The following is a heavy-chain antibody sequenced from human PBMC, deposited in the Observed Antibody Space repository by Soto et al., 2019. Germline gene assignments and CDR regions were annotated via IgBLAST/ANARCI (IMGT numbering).Heavy chain of an antibody. D-gene: IGHD1-26*01. CDR2: IYWDDDK. V-gene: IGHV2-5*02. Sequence: QITLKESGPTLMKPTQTLTLTCTFSGFSLTTSGVGVGWIRQPPGKALEWLALIYWDDDKRYSPSLKSRLTITKGTSKNQVVLTMTNVDPVDTATYYCAHWKSSYLFSRNYYYYMDVWGKGTTVTVSS. J-gene: IGHJ6*03. CDR1: GFSLTTSGVG. CDR3: AHWKSSYLFSRNYYYYMDV.